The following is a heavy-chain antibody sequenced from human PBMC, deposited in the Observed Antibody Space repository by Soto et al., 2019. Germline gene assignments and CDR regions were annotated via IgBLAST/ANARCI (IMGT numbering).Heavy chain of an antibody. D-gene: IGHD3-10*01. CDR3: AKGFGGGGEGV. V-gene: IGHV3-30*18. CDR1: GFTFSSYG. J-gene: IGHJ6*04. Sequence: QVQLVESGGGVVQPGRSLRLSCAASGFTFSSYGMHWVRQAPGKGLEWVAVISYDGSNKYYADSVKGRFTISRDNSKNPVYLQMKGRGGGDRAGFFRAKGFGGGGEGVWGKGTTVTVSS. CDR2: ISYDGSNK.